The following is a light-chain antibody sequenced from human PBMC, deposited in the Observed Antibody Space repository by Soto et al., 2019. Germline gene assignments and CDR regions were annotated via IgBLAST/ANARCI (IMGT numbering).Light chain of an antibody. Sequence: EIVMTQSPATLSVSPGERATLSCRASQSVSSNLAWYQQKPGQAPRLLIYGASTRATGIPARFRGSGSGTNYTLTILILQSEDFAVYYCQQYNNWPPITFGQGTKLEIK. V-gene: IGKV3-15*01. CDR1: QSVSSN. J-gene: IGKJ2*01. CDR2: GAS. CDR3: QQYNNWPPIT.